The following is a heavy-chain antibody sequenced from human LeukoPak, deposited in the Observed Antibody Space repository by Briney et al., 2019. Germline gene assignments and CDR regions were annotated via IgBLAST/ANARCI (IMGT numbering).Heavy chain of an antibody. D-gene: IGHD6-13*01. Sequence: SETLSLTCIVSGGSISSYYWSWIRQPPGKGLEWIGYMSKSGSTNYNPSLQSRATILVDTSKNQFSLKLSSATAADTAVYYCARHKGSSTWYPFDYWGQGTLVTVSS. CDR1: GGSISSYY. CDR3: ARHKGSSTWYPFDY. J-gene: IGHJ4*02. CDR2: MSKSGST. V-gene: IGHV4-59*08.